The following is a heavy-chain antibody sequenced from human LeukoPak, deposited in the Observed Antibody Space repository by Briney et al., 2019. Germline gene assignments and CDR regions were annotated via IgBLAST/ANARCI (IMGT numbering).Heavy chain of an antibody. CDR1: GFTFSDNW. CDR3: ARDDRGPFDY. CDR2: ISSSSSYI. J-gene: IGHJ4*02. V-gene: IGHV3-21*01. Sequence: GGSLRLSCAASGFTFSDNWMTWVRQAPGKGLEWVSSISSSSSYIYYADSVKGRFTISRDNAKNSLYLQMNSLRAEDTAVYYCARDDRGPFDYWGQGTLVTVSS. D-gene: IGHD5-12*01.